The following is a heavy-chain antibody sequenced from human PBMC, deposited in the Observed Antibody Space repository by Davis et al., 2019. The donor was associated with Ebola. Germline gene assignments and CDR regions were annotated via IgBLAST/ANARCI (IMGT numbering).Heavy chain of an antibody. J-gene: IGHJ5*02. Sequence: MPSETLSLTCTVSGGSISTYHWTWIRQLPGKELEWVGYVQDRLGAQYNPSLNSRVTLSVDTSKNQFSLQLTSLTAADTAVYYCARNQEHSYGRRFDPWGQGIQVTVSS. D-gene: IGHD5-18*01. V-gene: IGHV4-59*01. CDR3: ARNQEHSYGRRFDP. CDR2: VQDRLGA. CDR1: GGSISTYH.